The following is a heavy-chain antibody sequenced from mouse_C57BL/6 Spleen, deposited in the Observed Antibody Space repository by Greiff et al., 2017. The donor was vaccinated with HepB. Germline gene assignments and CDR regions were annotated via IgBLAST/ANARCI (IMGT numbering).Heavy chain of an antibody. Sequence: QVQLQQPGAELVKPGASVKMSCKASGYTFTSYWITWVKQRPGQGLEWIGDIYPGSGSTNYNEKFKSKATLTVDTSSSTAYMQLSSLTSEDSAVYDCARRSPYYGSSLGAMDYWGQGTSVTVSS. J-gene: IGHJ4*01. CDR1: GYTFTSYW. V-gene: IGHV1-55*01. CDR2: IYPGSGST. CDR3: ARRSPYYGSSLGAMDY. D-gene: IGHD1-1*01.